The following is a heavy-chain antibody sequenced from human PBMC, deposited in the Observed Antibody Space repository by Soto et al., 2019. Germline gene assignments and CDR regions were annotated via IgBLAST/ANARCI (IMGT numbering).Heavy chain of an antibody. CDR3: AKTEQWLIAYFDY. CDR1: GFTFSSFA. D-gene: IGHD6-19*01. CDR2: ISGSGTST. Sequence: EVQLLESGGGLVKPGGSLRLSCAASGFTFSSFAMSWVREAPGKGPERVSGISGSGTSTYYADSVKGRFTISRDNSKNTLYLQMNSLRAEDTAVYYCAKTEQWLIAYFDYWGQGTLVTVSS. V-gene: IGHV3-23*01. J-gene: IGHJ4*02.